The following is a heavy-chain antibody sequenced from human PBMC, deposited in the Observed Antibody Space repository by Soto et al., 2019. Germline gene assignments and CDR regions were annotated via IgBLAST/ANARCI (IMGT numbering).Heavy chain of an antibody. CDR2: INPNTGGT. D-gene: IGHD2-15*01. Sequence: GASVKVSCKASGYTFSDCYVHWVRQAPGQGLEWMGWINPNTGGTDYAQKFQGRVTMTRDTSITTAYMDLSRLRSDDTAVYYCARGLDCSGGNCYTRVYYGMDVWGQGTTVTVSS. CDR1: GYTFSDCY. CDR3: ARGLDCSGGNCYTRVYYGMDV. V-gene: IGHV1-2*02. J-gene: IGHJ6*02.